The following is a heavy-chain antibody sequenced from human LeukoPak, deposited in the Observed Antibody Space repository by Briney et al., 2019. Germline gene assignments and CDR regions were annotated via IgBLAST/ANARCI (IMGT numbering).Heavy chain of an antibody. J-gene: IGHJ6*03. CDR1: GFSVSSNF. D-gene: IGHD1/OR15-1a*01. V-gene: IGHV3-53*01. CDR2: IYSGGTT. CDR3: ARDGYGNNYMDV. Sequence: GGSLRLSCAASGFSVSSNFMSWVRQALGKGLEWVSVIYSGGTTYYADSVKGRFTISRDNSKNTLSLQMNNLRAEDTAVYYCARDGYGNNYMDVWGKGTTVTVSS.